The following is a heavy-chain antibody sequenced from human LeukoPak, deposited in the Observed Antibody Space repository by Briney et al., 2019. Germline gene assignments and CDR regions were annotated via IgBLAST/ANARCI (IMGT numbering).Heavy chain of an antibody. CDR1: GGSISSSSYY. Sequence: SETLSLTCTVSGGSISSSSYYWGWIRQPPGKGLEWIGSIYYSGSTYYNPSLKSRVTISVDTSKNQFSLKLSSVTAADTAVYYCARHHCSGGSCYSGHYYYYMDVWGKGTTVTISS. CDR2: IYYSGST. V-gene: IGHV4-39*01. CDR3: ARHHCSGGSCYSGHYYYYMDV. D-gene: IGHD2-15*01. J-gene: IGHJ6*03.